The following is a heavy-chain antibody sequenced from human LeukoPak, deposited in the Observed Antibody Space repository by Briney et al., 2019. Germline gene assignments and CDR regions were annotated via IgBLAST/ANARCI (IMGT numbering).Heavy chain of an antibody. CDR2: ISGSGGST. V-gene: IGHV3-23*01. J-gene: IGHJ4*02. CDR3: AKDGAGRDGAPRLDY. Sequence: GGSLRPSCAASGFTFSSYAMSWVRKAPGKGLEWVSAISGSGGSTYYADSVKGRFTISRDNSKNTLYLQMNSLRAEDTAVYYCAKDGAGRDGAPRLDYWGQGTLVTVSS. CDR1: GFTFSSYA. D-gene: IGHD5-24*01.